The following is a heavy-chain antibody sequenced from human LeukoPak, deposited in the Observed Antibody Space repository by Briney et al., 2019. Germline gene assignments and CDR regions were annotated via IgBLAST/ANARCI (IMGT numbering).Heavy chain of an antibody. CDR3: ARDEVSSSWYEY. J-gene: IGHJ4*02. Sequence: GRSLRLSCAASGFTVSSNYMSWVRQAPGKGLEWVSVIYSGGSTYYADSVKGRFTISRDNSKNTLYLQMNSLRAEDTAVYYCARDEVSSSWYEYWGQGTLVTVSS. CDR1: GFTVSSNY. V-gene: IGHV3-66*01. CDR2: IYSGGST. D-gene: IGHD6-13*01.